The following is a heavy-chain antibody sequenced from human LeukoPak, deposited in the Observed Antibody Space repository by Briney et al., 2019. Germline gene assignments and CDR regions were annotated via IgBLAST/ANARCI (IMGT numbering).Heavy chain of an antibody. CDR2: ISSSGSTI. D-gene: IGHD3-10*02. Sequence: GGSLRLSCAASGFTFDDYGMNWVRQAPGKGLEWVSYISSSGSTIYYADSVKGRFTISRGNAKNSLYLQMNSLRAEDTAVYYCAELGITMIGGVWGKGTTVTISS. J-gene: IGHJ6*04. CDR3: AELGITMIGGV. V-gene: IGHV3-48*03. CDR1: GFTFDDYG.